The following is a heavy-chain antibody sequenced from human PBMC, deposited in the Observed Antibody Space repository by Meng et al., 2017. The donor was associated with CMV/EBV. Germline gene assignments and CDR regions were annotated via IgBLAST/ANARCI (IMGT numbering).Heavy chain of an antibody. Sequence: GESLKISCAASGFTFSSYSMNWVRQAPGKGLEWVSSISSSSSYIYYADSVKGRFTISRDNAKNSLYLQMNSLRAEDTALYYCAKGPFGVVTSLYFDYWGQGTLVTVSS. CDR1: GFTFSSYS. D-gene: IGHD3-3*01. CDR2: ISSSSSYI. CDR3: AKGPFGVVTSLYFDY. V-gene: IGHV3-21*04. J-gene: IGHJ4*02.